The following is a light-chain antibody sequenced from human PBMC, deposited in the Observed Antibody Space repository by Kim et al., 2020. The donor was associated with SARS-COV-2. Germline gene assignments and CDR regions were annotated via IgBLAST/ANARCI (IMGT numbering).Light chain of an antibody. CDR3: QQYSSSSA. CDR2: KAS. Sequence: DIQMTQSPSTLSASVGDRVTITCRASQSVKSWLAWYQQRPGKAPRLLIYKASTLESGVPSRSSGSGSGTEFTLTISSLHPDDFATYYCQQYSSSSAFGQGTKLEI. J-gene: IGKJ2*01. CDR1: QSVKSW. V-gene: IGKV1-5*03.